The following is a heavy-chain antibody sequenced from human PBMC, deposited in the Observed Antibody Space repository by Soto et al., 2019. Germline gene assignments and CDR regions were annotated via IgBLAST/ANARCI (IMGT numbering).Heavy chain of an antibody. Sequence: GGSLRLSCAASGFTFGSYGMHWVRQAPGKGLEWLAVISYDGSNKYYADSVKGRFTISRDNSKNTLYLQMNGLRAEDWAVYYCAKALGYCSSTGCPHYYYGMDVWGQGTTVTSP. V-gene: IGHV3-30*18. J-gene: IGHJ6*02. CDR1: GFTFGSYG. CDR3: AKALGYCSSTGCPHYYYGMDV. CDR2: ISYDGSNK. D-gene: IGHD2-2*01.